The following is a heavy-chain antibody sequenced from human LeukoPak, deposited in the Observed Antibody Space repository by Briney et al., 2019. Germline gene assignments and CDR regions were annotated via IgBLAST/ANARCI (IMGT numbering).Heavy chain of an antibody. CDR3: ARDGAFDI. J-gene: IGHJ3*02. CDR2: INPISGGT. Sequence: ASVKVSCKTSGYTFTDYYMHWLRQAPGQGLEWMGWINPISGGTNYAQRLQGGVTLTRDTSIRTIYMELRRLMSDDTAVYYCARDGAFDIWGKGKRVTFSS. V-gene: IGHV1-2*02. CDR1: GYTFTDYY.